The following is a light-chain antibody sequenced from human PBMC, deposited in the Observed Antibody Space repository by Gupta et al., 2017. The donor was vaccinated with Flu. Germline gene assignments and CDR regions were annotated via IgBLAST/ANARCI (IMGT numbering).Light chain of an antibody. CDR2: SNN. CDR1: YSNIGRNS. Sequence: QSLLTQPPSVSGTPGQRVTISCSGSYSNIGRNSVNWYHQLPGSAPRLLIYSNNLRPSAVPDRFTGSKSDAAASLAITSLQSEHEADYFCASWDDTLNGWVSGGGTKLTVL. CDR3: ASWDDTLNGWV. J-gene: IGLJ3*02. V-gene: IGLV1-44*01.